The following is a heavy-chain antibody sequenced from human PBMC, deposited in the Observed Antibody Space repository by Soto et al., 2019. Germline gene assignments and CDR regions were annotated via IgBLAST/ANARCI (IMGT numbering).Heavy chain of an antibody. CDR1: GFTFTTHW. D-gene: IGHD1-26*01. J-gene: IGHJ4*02. CDR3: ARGGAMGVDY. V-gene: IGHV3-74*01. CDR2: IYFDGITT. Sequence: PVGSLRLSCTASGFTFTTHWMHWVRQAPGKGLVWVSRIYFDGITTNYADSVKGRLTVSRDNAKNTVYLHVNTLRDEDTAVYYCARGGAMGVDYWGQGTLVTVS.